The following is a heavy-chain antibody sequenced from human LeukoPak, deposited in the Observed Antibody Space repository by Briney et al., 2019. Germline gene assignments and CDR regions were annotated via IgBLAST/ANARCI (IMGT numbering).Heavy chain of an antibody. CDR3: ARGGGYSYAYYFDY. V-gene: IGHV3-30-3*01. CDR1: GFTVSSNY. Sequence: GGSLRLSCAASGFTVSSNYMSWVRQAPGKGLEWVAVISYDGSNKYYADSVKGRFTISRDNSKNTLYLQMNSLRAEDTAVYYCARGGGYSYAYYFDYWGQGTLVTVSS. CDR2: ISYDGSNK. D-gene: IGHD5-18*01. J-gene: IGHJ4*02.